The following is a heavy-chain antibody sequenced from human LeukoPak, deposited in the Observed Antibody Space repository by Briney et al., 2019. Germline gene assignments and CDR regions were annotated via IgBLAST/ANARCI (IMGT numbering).Heavy chain of an antibody. Sequence: GGSLRLSCAASGFTFSSYWMSWVRQAPGKGLEWVANIKQDGNEKYYVDSVKGRFTISRDNTKNSLYLRMNSLRADDTAVYFCAREAWGGATNYWDQGTLVTVSS. CDR3: AREAWGGATNY. CDR2: IKQDGNEK. CDR1: GFTFSSYW. V-gene: IGHV3-7*01. J-gene: IGHJ4*02. D-gene: IGHD1-26*01.